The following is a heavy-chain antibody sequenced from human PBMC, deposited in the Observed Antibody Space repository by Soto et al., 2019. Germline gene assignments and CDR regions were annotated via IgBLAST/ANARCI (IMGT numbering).Heavy chain of an antibody. CDR1: GGSISSSNW. CDR3: ARSLFGPPGPQDTAMGYFDY. Sequence: SETLSLTCAVSGGSISSSNWWSWVRQPPGKGLEWIGEIYHSGSTNYNPSLKSRVTISVDKSKNQFSLKLSSVTAADTAVYYCARSLFGPPGPQDTAMGYFDYWGQGTLVTVSS. CDR2: IYHSGST. J-gene: IGHJ4*02. D-gene: IGHD5-18*01. V-gene: IGHV4-4*02.